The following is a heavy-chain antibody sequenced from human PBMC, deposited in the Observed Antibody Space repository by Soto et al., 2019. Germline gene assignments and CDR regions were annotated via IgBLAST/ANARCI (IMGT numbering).Heavy chain of an antibody. V-gene: IGHV6-1*01. Sequence: SQTLPLTCAISGDRVSSNSAAWNWIRQSPSRGLEWLGRTYYRSKWYNDYAVSVKSRITINPDTSKNQFSLQLNSVTPEDTAVYYCARDYYDSSGYYYVGGYYFDYWGQGTLVTVSS. D-gene: IGHD3-22*01. CDR1: GDRVSSNSAA. CDR3: ARDYYDSSGYYYVGGYYFDY. CDR2: TYYRSKWYN. J-gene: IGHJ4*02.